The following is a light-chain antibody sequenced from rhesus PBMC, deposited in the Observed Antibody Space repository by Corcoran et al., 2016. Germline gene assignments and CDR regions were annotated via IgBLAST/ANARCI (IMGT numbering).Light chain of an antibody. CDR3: QHGYGTPLT. CDR1: ENVNNY. V-gene: IGKV1-74*01. J-gene: IGKJ4*01. CDR2: TAS. Sequence: DIQMTQSPSSLSASVGDRVTITCRASENVNNYLNWYQQKPGKAPKLLIYTASTLQMGVPSRFSGSGSGTDYTFTSSSLQPEDVATYDCQHGYGTPLTFGGGTKVEIK.